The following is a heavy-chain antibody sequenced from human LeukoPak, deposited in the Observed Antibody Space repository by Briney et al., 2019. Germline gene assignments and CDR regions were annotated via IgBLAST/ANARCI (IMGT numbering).Heavy chain of an antibody. V-gene: IGHV3-48*01. CDR2: ISSSSSTI. Sequence: GGSLRLSCAASGFTFSSYSMNWVRQAPGKGLEWVSYISSSSSTIYYADSVKGRFTISRDNAKNSLYLQMNSLRAEDTAVYYCAKGGDGYSRWGQGTLVTVSS. CDR1: GFTFSSYS. CDR3: AKGGDGYSR. D-gene: IGHD5-24*01. J-gene: IGHJ4*02.